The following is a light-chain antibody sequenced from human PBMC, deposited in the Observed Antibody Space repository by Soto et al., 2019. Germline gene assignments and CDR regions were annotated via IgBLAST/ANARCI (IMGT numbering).Light chain of an antibody. V-gene: IGKV1-5*03. Sequence: DIQLTQSPSTLSASVGDRVTITCRASHSISSWLAWYQQKPGKVPKLLISKASSLESGVPSRFSGSGSGTEFTLTISSLQPDDFATYYCQLRWTFGRGTKVEIK. CDR3: QLRWT. CDR2: KAS. CDR1: HSISSW. J-gene: IGKJ1*01.